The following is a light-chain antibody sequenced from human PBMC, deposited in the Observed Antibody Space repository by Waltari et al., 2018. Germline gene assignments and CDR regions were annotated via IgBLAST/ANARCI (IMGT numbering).Light chain of an antibody. CDR3: SSYTSSSTLV. Sequence: QSALTQPASVSGSPGQSITISCPGTSSAIGGYNYLSWYQQHPGKAPKLMIYDVSNRPSGVSNRFSGSKSGNTASLTISGLQAEDEADYYCSSYTSSSTLVFGTGTKVTVL. CDR1: SSAIGGYNY. CDR2: DVS. J-gene: IGLJ1*01. V-gene: IGLV2-14*03.